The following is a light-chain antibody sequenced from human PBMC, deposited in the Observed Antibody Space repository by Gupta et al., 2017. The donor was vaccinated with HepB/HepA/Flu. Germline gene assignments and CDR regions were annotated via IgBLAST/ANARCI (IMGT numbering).Light chain of an antibody. CDR2: AVT. J-gene: IGLJ2*01. Sequence: QSALTQPASVSGSPGQSLTISCTGTSSDVSWYQQHPGKAPKLMIYAVTLRPPRVSHRFSGSKSGDTASLTISELQTEDEAYYYCSSFTSSSTLAVFGGGTKVTVL. CDR3: SSFTSSSTLAV. CDR1: SSDV. V-gene: IGLV2-14*03.